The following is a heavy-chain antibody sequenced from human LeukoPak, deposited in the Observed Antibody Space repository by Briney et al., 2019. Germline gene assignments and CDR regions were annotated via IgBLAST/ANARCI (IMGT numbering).Heavy chain of an antibody. CDR2: IYHSGNT. D-gene: IGHD6-13*01. Sequence: SETLSLTCTVSAYSISSGYYWGWIRQPPGKGLEWIGSIYHSGNTYYNPFLKSRVTMSVDTSKNQFSLNLRSVTAADTAVYYCVRADYSSSWSHEYFYMDVWGKGTTVTVSS. J-gene: IGHJ6*03. V-gene: IGHV4-38-2*02. CDR1: AYSISSGYY. CDR3: VRADYSSSWSHEYFYMDV.